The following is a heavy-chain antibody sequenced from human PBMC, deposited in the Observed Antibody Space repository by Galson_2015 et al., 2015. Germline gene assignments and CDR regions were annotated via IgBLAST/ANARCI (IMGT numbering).Heavy chain of an antibody. CDR2: IIPNIGIA. J-gene: IGHJ6*02. D-gene: IGHD4-11*01. V-gene: IGHV1-69*02. CDR3: ASMTSVTTGGVYYYYGVDV. CDR1: GCTFSGYT. Sequence: SVKVSCKASGCTFSGYTISWVRQAPGQGLEWMGRIIPNIGIANYAQKFQGRITMTSDKSTSTDYMELSSLRSDDTAVDYCASMTSVTTGGVYYYYGVDVWGQATTVTVSS.